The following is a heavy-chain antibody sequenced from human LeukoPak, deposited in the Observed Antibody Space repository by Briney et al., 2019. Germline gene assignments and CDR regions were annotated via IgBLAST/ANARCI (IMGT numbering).Heavy chain of an antibody. Sequence: ASVTVSCKAAGYTFTYYAIHWVRQAPGQRLEWMGWINAGNGNTKYSQKFQGRVTITRETSASTVYMELRSLRSEDTAVYYCARGVSASSGWYVIDHWGQGTLVTVSS. D-gene: IGHD6-19*01. CDR1: GYTFTYYA. J-gene: IGHJ5*02. V-gene: IGHV1-3*01. CDR3: ARGVSASSGWYVIDH. CDR2: INAGNGNT.